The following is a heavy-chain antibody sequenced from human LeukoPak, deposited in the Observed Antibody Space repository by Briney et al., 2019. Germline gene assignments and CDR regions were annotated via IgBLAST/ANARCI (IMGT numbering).Heavy chain of an antibody. CDR1: GFTVSSNY. J-gene: IGHJ4*02. CDR3: ARRTVTTIADY. CDR2: IYSGGST. Sequence: GGSLRLSCAASGFTVSSNYMSWVRQAPGKGLEWVSVIYSGGSTYYADSVKGRFTVSRDNSKNTLYLQMNSLRAEDTAVYYCARRTVTTIADYWGQGTLVTVSS. D-gene: IGHD4-17*01. V-gene: IGHV3-66*02.